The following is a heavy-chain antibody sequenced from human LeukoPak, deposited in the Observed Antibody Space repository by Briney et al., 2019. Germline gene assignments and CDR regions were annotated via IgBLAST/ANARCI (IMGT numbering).Heavy chain of an antibody. Sequence: PSETLSLTCAVYGGSFSVYYWSWIRQPPGKGLEWIGEINHSGGTYYHLSLKSRVNISVDTSKNQFSLKLSSVTAADTAVYYCARGGYSGSYSGWGQGTLVTVSS. CDR1: GGSFSVYY. V-gene: IGHV4-34*01. CDR3: ARGGYSGSYSG. D-gene: IGHD1-26*01. J-gene: IGHJ4*02. CDR2: INHSGGT.